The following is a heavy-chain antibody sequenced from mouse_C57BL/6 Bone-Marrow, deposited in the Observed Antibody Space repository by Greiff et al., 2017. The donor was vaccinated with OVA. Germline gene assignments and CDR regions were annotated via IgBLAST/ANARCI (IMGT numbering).Heavy chain of an antibody. J-gene: IGHJ2*01. D-gene: IGHD1-1*01. CDR3: ARGYYGSSGDY. Sequence: QVQLQQPGAELVKPGASVQMSCKASGYPFTSYWITWVKQRPGQGLEWIGDIYPGSGSTNYNEKFKSKATLTVDTSSSTAYMQLSSLTSEDSAVYYCARGYYGSSGDYWGQGTTLTVSS. CDR1: GYPFTSYW. CDR2: IYPGSGST. V-gene: IGHV1-55*01.